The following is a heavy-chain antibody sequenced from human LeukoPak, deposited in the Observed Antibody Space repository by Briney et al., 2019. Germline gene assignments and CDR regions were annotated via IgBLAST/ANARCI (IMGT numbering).Heavy chain of an antibody. V-gene: IGHV1-69*04. CDR1: GGTFSSSA. D-gene: IGHD3-22*01. CDR2: IIPILTLV. Sequence: SVKVSCKASGGTFSSSAITWVRQAPGQELEWMGRIIPILTLVNYAQKFQGRVTITADKSTSTAYMELSSLRSEDTAVYYCASDFYDSRGYFPDYWGPGTLVTVSS. J-gene: IGHJ4*02. CDR3: ASDFYDSRGYFPDY.